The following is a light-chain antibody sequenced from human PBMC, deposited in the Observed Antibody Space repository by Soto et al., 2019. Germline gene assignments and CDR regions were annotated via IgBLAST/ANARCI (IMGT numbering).Light chain of an antibody. V-gene: IGKV3-11*01. CDR2: AAA. CDR1: QSVSSS. J-gene: IGKJ4*01. Sequence: EIVLTQSPATLSLFPGERATLSCRASQSVSSSLAWYQQTPGQAPRLLIYAAANRATGIPARFSGSGSGTDFTLTISSLQSEDFAVYYCQQRRSWPLTFGGGTKVEIK. CDR3: QQRRSWPLT.